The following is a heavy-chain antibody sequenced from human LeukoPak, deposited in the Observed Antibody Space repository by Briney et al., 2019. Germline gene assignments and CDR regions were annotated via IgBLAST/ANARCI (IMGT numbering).Heavy chain of an antibody. D-gene: IGHD3-22*01. CDR3: ARGRIFYDSTGYHY. J-gene: IGHJ4*02. CDR2: IYYSGST. V-gene: IGHV4-59*01. CDR1: GGSISSYY. Sequence: PSETLSLTCTVSGGSISSYYWSWIRQPPGKGLEWIGYIYYSGSTNYNPSLKSRVTISVDTSKNQFSLKLSSVTAADTAVCYCARGRIFYDSTGYHYWGQGTLVTVSS.